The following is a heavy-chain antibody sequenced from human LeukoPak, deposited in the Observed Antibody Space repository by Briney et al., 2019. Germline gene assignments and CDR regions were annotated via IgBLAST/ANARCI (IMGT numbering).Heavy chain of an antibody. CDR3: AKDQIHVWPPVCYFYY. CDR2: IGYDGSNI. J-gene: IGHJ4*02. D-gene: IGHD5-18*01. V-gene: IGHV3-30*02. CDR1: GFTFSNYG. Sequence: GGSLRLSCVSSGFTFSNYGMHWVRQAPGKGLEWVAYIGYDGSNIFYGDSVKGRFTISRDNSKNTLYLQMNSLRAEDTALYYCAKDQIHVWPPVCYFYYWGRGTLVTVSS.